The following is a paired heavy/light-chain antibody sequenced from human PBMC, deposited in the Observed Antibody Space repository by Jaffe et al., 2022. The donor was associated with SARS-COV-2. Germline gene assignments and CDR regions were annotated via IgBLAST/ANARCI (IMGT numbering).Light chain of an antibody. J-gene: IGKJ4*01. CDR1: LDINRY. CDR3: HQLNSYPPLT. V-gene: IGKV1-9*01. CDR2: DVS. Sequence: DIQLTQSPSFLSASVGDRVTITCRASLDINRYLAWYQQKPGKAPNLLIYDVSTLQSGVPSRFSGSGSGTEFILTISSLQPEDFATYYCHQLNSYPPLTFGGGTKVEI.
Heavy chain of an antibody. CDR1: GFSLTSSGEG. CDR2: IYWDADK. D-gene: IGHD3-3*01. V-gene: IGHV2-5*02. J-gene: IGHJ4*02. CDR3: AHRRWSTSPFDY. Sequence: QITLKESGATLVKPTQTLTLTCTFSGFSLTSSGEGVGWIRQPPGKALEWLALIYWDADKRYSPSLRNRLSITKDTSKNQVVLTMTNMDPVDTATYYCAHRRWSTSPFDYWGQGTLVTVSS.